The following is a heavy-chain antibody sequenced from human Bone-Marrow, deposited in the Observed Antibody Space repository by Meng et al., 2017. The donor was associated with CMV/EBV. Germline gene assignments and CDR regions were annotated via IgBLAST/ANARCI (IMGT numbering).Heavy chain of an antibody. J-gene: IGHJ4*02. CDR3: AKDSQGDFWSGYYDRGDLDY. D-gene: IGHD3-3*01. CDR1: GFTFSRYA. Sequence: GESLKISCAASGFTFSRYAMSWVRQAPGKGLEWVSGISWSGGSTYFADSVKGRFTISRDNSKSTLYLQMNSLRAEDTAVYFCAKDSQGDFWSGYYDRGDLDYWGQGTLVTVSS. V-gene: IGHV3-23*01. CDR2: ISWSGGST.